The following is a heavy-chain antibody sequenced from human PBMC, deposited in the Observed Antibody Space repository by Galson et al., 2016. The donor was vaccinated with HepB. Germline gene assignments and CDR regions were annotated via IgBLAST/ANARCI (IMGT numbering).Heavy chain of an antibody. CDR2: IRKKVNSYTT. V-gene: IGHV3-72*01. D-gene: IGHD6-13*01. CDR1: GFTFSDHY. CDR3: ASEGPLALIDS. J-gene: IGHJ5*01. Sequence: SLRLSCAASGFTFSDHYMDWVRQAPGKGLEWVGRIRKKVNSYTTEYAASGKGRFTISRDDSKNTMYLQMNSLQTEATALYYCASEGPLALIDSWGHGTLVIVSS.